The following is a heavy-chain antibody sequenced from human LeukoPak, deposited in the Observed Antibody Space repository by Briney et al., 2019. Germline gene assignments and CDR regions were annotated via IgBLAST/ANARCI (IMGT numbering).Heavy chain of an antibody. CDR1: GFTFSSYG. J-gene: IGHJ5*02. CDR2: ISYDGSNK. V-gene: IGHV3-30*18. CDR3: AKNGLETTVTTSWFDP. Sequence: PGGSLRLSCAASGFTFSSYGMHWVRQAPGKGLEWVAVISYDGSNKYYADSVKGRFTISRDNSKNTLYLQMNSLRAEDTAVYYCAKNGLETTVTTSWFDPWGQGTLVTVSS. D-gene: IGHD4-11*01.